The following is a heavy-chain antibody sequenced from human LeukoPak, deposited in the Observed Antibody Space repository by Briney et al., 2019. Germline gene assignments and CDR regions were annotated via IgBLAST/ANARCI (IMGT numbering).Heavy chain of an antibody. V-gene: IGHV1-69*01. Sequence: GSSVKVSCKASGGTFSSYAISWVQQAPGQGLEWMGGIIPIFGTANYAQKFQGRVTITADESTSTAYMELSSLRSEDTAVYYCARSDTIGYSFGYGDYWGQGTLVTVSS. CDR2: IIPIFGTA. D-gene: IGHD5-18*01. CDR1: GGTFSSYA. CDR3: ARSDTIGYSFGYGDY. J-gene: IGHJ4*02.